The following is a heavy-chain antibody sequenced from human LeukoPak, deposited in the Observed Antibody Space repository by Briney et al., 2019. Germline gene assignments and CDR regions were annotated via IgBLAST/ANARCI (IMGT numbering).Heavy chain of an antibody. Sequence: SQTLSLTCTVSGGSISSGSYYWSCIRPPAGKGLEWIGRIYTSGSTNYHPSLKSRVTISVDTPKNQFSLKLSSVTAADTAVYYCARDGDYYYYMDVWGKGTTVTVSS. D-gene: IGHD3-10*01. CDR2: IYTSGST. V-gene: IGHV4-61*02. CDR3: ARDGDYYYYMDV. CDR1: GGSISSGSYY. J-gene: IGHJ6*03.